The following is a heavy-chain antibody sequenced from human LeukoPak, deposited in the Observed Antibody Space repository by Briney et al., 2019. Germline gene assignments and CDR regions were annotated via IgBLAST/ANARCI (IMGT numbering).Heavy chain of an antibody. CDR2: ISGSGEST. CDR1: GFTFSSYA. J-gene: IGHJ5*02. V-gene: IGHV3-23*01. Sequence: GGSLRLSCAASGFTFSSYAMSWVRQAPGRGLEWVSIISGSGESTFYADSVKGRFIISRDNSKNTLYLQMNSLRAEDTAVYYCAKESDPTPNPTNWFDPWGQGTLVTVSS. CDR3: AKESDPTPNPTNWFDP.